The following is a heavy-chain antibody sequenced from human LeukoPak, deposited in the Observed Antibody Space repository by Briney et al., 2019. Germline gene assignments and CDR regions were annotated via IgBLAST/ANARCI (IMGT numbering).Heavy chain of an antibody. V-gene: IGHV3-30*02. D-gene: IGHD3-10*02. Sequence: AGGSLRLSCAASGFTFSISGMHWVRQAPGKGREWVAFIRYEGSKKYYADSVKGRFTISRENDKNSLYLQMNSLRAEDTAVYYCAELGITMIGGVWGKGTTVTISS. J-gene: IGHJ6*04. CDR1: GFTFSISG. CDR3: AELGITMIGGV. CDR2: IRYEGSKK.